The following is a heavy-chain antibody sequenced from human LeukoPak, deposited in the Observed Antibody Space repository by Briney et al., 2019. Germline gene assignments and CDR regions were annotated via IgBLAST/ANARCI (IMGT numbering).Heavy chain of an antibody. V-gene: IGHV4-34*01. CDR3: ARLTGYSSESWFDP. Sequence: SETLSLTCAVYGASFSGYYWSWIRQPPGKGREGIGGINHSGSTNYNPSLKSRVTISVDTSKNQFSLKRSSVTAADTAVYYCARLTGYSSESWFDPWGQGTLVTVSS. J-gene: IGHJ5*02. CDR1: GASFSGYY. D-gene: IGHD3-9*01. CDR2: INHSGST.